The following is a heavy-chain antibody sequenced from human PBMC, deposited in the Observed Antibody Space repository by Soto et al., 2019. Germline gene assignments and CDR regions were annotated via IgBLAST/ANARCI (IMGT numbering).Heavy chain of an antibody. V-gene: IGHV3-23*05. CDR2: IDKSGGDT. CDR1: GFTFTNYL. J-gene: IGHJ4*02. D-gene: IGHD2-2*01. Sequence: EVQLLESGGDLVQPGGSLRLSCAASGFTFTNYLMTWVRQAPGKGLEWVSSIDKSGGDTYYADSVKGRFTISRDNSKNTLSLQLNGLRAEDTALYYCAKDTYSSSWYFWGQGTLVTVSS. CDR3: AKDTYSSSWYF.